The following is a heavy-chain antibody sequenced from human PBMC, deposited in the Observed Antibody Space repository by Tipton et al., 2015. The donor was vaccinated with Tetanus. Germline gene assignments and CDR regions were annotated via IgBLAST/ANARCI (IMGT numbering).Heavy chain of an antibody. CDR2: MNPNSGNT. CDR1: GYTFTSYD. D-gene: IGHD3-22*01. Sequence: QLVQSGAEVKKPGASVKVSCKASGYTFTSYDINWVRQATGQGLEWMGWMNPNSGNTGHAQKFQGRVTMTRNTSISTAYMELSSLRSEDTAVYYCTRRVYDSEETRIDYWGQGTLVTVSS. J-gene: IGHJ4*02. CDR3: TRRVYDSEETRIDY. V-gene: IGHV1-8*01.